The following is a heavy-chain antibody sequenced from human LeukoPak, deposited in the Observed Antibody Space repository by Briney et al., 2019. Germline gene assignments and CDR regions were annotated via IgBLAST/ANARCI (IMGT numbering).Heavy chain of an antibody. Sequence: PGGSLRLSCAASGFIFSSYSMSWVRQAPGKGLEWVSVITGSGGNTYYADSVKGRFTISKDNSKNTVYLQMSSLRVDDTAVYYCARVYVGTHGHYYYGMDVWGQGTTVIVSS. V-gene: IGHV3-23*01. J-gene: IGHJ6*01. D-gene: IGHD2/OR15-2a*01. CDR2: ITGSGGNT. CDR3: ARVYVGTHGHYYYGMDV. CDR1: GFIFSSYS.